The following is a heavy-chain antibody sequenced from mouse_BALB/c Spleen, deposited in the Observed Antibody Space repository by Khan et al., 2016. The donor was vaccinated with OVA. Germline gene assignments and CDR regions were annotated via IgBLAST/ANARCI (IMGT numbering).Heavy chain of an antibody. V-gene: IGHV3-2*02. Sequence: EVKLEVSGPGLVKPSQSLSLTCTVTGYSITSDYAWNWIRQFPGNKLEWMGYISYSGNTKYNQSLKSRISITRDTSKNQFFMQLNFVTIEDTATYYCARIQGWDFDYWGQGTTLTVSS. CDR1: GYSITSDYA. CDR2: ISYSGNT. CDR3: ARIQGWDFDY. J-gene: IGHJ2*01. D-gene: IGHD1-1*02.